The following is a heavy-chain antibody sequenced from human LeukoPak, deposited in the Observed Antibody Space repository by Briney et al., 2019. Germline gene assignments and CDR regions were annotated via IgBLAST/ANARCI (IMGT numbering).Heavy chain of an antibody. J-gene: IGHJ4*02. CDR1: GFTFDDYG. V-gene: IGHV3-20*01. D-gene: IGHD2-2*01. Sequence: PGGSLRLSCAASGFTFDDYGMSWVRQAPGKGLEWVSGINWSGGSTGYADSVKGRFTISRDNAKNSLYLQMNSLRAEDTALYHCARGGGVVVPAAEYYFDYWGQGTLVTVSS. CDR3: ARGGGVVVPAAEYYFDY. CDR2: INWSGGST.